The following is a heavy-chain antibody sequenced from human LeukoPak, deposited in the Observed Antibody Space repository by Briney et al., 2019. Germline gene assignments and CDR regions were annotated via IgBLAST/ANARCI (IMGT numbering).Heavy chain of an antibody. D-gene: IGHD5-18*01. J-gene: IGHJ4*02. CDR3: VKGLVQTTMAYSVDY. CDR1: GFTFTNYA. CDR2: ISSDGSKN. V-gene: IGHV3-30*18. Sequence: GGSLRLSCAASGFTFTNYAMHWVRQTPGKGLEWVALISSDGSKNIYADPVKGRFTVSRDNSKNTLYLQMNSLRAEDTAVYYCVKGLVQTTMAYSVDYWGQGALVTVSS.